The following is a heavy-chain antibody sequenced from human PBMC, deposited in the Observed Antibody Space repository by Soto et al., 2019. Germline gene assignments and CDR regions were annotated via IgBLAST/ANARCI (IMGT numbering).Heavy chain of an antibody. CDR1: GFTFSDYY. CDR2: ISSNTNYI. CDR3: ARESEDLTSNFDY. Sequence: GGSLRLSCAASGFTFSDYYMSWIRQAPGKGLEWVSSISSNTNYIYYGDSMKGRFTISRDNAKNSLYLEMNSLRAEDTAVYYCARESEDLTSNFDYWGQGTMVTVSS. J-gene: IGHJ4*02. V-gene: IGHV3-11*06.